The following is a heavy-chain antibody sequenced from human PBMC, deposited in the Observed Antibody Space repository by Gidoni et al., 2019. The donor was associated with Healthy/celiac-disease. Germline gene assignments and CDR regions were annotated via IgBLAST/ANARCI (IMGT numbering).Heavy chain of an antibody. J-gene: IGHJ4*02. V-gene: IGHV3-30-3*01. D-gene: IGHD6-6*01. Sequence: QVQLVESGGGVVQPGRSLRLSCSASGFTFSSYAMHWVRQAPGKGLEWVAVISYDGSNKYYADSVKGRFTISRDNSKNTLYLQMNSLRAEDTAVYYCARVPYSSSASGDYWGQGTLVTVSS. CDR2: ISYDGSNK. CDR1: GFTFSSYA. CDR3: ARVPYSSSASGDY.